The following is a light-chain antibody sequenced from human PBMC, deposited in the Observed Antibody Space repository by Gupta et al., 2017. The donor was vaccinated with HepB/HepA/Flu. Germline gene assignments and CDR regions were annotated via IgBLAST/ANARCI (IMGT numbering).Light chain of an antibody. Sequence: QSALTQPPSVSGAPGQRVTISCTGRSSNIGAGSDVHWYQQLPGTAPKLLIYGNRKRPSGVPDLFSGSKSGTSASLAITGLQADDEADYYCQSYDSSHVVFGGGTKLTVL. CDR2: GNR. J-gene: IGLJ2*01. CDR1: SSNIGAGSD. V-gene: IGLV1-40*01. CDR3: QSYDSSHVV.